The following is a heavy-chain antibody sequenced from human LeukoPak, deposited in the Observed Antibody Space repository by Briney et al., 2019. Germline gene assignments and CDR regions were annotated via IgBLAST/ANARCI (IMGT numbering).Heavy chain of an antibody. CDR1: GFTFSSYS. CDR2: LDGSGTGT. CDR3: AKYADIAAAGKGNYYYYGMDV. J-gene: IGHJ6*02. V-gene: IGHV3-23*01. Sequence: PGGSLRLSCAASGFTFSSYSMNWVRQAPGKGLEWVSALDGSGTGTSYADSVRGRFTISRDNSKNTLYLQMNSLRAEDTAVYYCAKYADIAAAGKGNYYYYGMDVWGQGTTVTVSS. D-gene: IGHD6-13*01.